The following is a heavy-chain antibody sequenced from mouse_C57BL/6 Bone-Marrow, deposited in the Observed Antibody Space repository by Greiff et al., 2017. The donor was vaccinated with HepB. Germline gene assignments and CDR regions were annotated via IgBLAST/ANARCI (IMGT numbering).Heavy chain of an antibody. Sequence: EVKLQESGGGLVKPGGSLKLSCAASGFTFSDYGMHWVRQAPEKGLEWVAYISSGSSTIYYADTVKGRFTISRDNAKNTLFLQMTSLRSEDTAMYYCASLYYYGSSYWYFDVWGTGTTVTVSS. D-gene: IGHD1-1*01. J-gene: IGHJ1*03. V-gene: IGHV5-17*01. CDR1: GFTFSDYG. CDR3: ASLYYYGSSYWYFDV. CDR2: ISSGSSTI.